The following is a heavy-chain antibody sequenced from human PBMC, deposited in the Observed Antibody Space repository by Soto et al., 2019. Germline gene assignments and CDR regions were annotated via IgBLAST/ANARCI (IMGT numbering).Heavy chain of an antibody. V-gene: IGHV3-64D*06. Sequence: GWALGVSCSVSGVVFKSHAMHWVRQPPGKGLEYVSSIHTSGQATFYADAVKGRFTVSRDNSKNTLDLELTSLKHEDTAVYYCVKGRSKNCNITTCGLWMDAWGQGTTVTVSS. J-gene: IGHJ6*02. CDR1: GVVFKSHA. D-gene: IGHD3-22*01. CDR3: VKGRSKNCNITTCGLWMDA. CDR2: IHTSGQAT.